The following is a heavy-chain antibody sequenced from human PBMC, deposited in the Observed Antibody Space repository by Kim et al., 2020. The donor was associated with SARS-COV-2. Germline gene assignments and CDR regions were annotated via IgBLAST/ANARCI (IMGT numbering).Heavy chain of an antibody. D-gene: IGHD6-13*01. CDR3: AKGQEIVGKQHLYYFDY. V-gene: IGHV3-23*01. J-gene: IGHJ4*02. CDR1: GFTFSSYA. Sequence: GGSLRLSCAASGFTFSSYAMSWVRQAPGKGLEWVSAISGSGGSTYYADSVKGRFTISRDNSKNTLYLQMNSLRAEDTAVYYCAKGQEIVGKQHLYYFDYWGQGTLVTVSS. CDR2: ISGSGGST.